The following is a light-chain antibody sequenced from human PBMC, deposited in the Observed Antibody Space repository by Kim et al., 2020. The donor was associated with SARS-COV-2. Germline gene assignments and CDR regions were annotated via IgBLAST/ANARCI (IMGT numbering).Light chain of an antibody. CDR3: QQVKSFPYT. CDR2: SAA. CDR1: QDIANW. J-gene: IGKJ2*01. Sequence: DIQMTQFPSSVSASVGDRVDVTCRASQDIANWLAWYQQKPGKAPKLLIYSAAALKSGVRSRFSGSGSGAYFTLSIRNLQPEDFATYYCQQVKSFPYTFGQGTKLEI. V-gene: IGKV1-12*01.